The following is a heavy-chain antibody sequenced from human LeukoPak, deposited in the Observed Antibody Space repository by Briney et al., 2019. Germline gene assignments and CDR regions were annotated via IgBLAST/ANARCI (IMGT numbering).Heavy chain of an antibody. D-gene: IGHD6-19*01. CDR3: AREGIAVAGRGDYFDY. J-gene: IGHJ4*02. CDR2: ISAYNGNT. Sequence: GASVKVSCKASGYTFTSYGISWVRQAPGQGLECMGWISAYNGNTNYAQKLQGRVTMTTDTSTSTAYMELRRLRSDDTAVYYCAREGIAVAGRGDYFDYWGQGTLVTVSS. V-gene: IGHV1-18*01. CDR1: GYTFTSYG.